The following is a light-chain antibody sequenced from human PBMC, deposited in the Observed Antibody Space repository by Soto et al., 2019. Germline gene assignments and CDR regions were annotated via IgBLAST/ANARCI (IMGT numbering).Light chain of an antibody. CDR1: QSVSSRN. V-gene: IGKV3-20*01. Sequence: EIVLTQSPGTLSLFPEERATLSCRASQSVSSRNLAWYRQKPGQAPSLLIYGAFNRATGIPDRFSGSGSATDFTLTISRLEPADFALYYCLLYGDSPPAYTFGQGTKLDIK. J-gene: IGKJ2*01. CDR3: LLYGDSPPAYT. CDR2: GAF.